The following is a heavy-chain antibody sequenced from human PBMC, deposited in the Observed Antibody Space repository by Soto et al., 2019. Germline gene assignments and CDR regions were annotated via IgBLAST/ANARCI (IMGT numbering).Heavy chain of an antibody. CDR3: ARNVVAATPRFDP. CDR2: IIPIFGTA. CDR1: GGTFSSYA. Sequence: VKVSCKASGGTFSSYAISWVRQAPGQGLEWMGGIIPIFGTANYAQKFQGRVTITADESTSTAYMELSSLRSEGTAVYYCARNVVAATPRFDPWGQGTLVTVSS. D-gene: IGHD2-15*01. V-gene: IGHV1-69*01. J-gene: IGHJ5*02.